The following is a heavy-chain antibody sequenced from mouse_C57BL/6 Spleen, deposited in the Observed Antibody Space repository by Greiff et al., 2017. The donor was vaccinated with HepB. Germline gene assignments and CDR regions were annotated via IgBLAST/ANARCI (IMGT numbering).Heavy chain of an antibody. Sequence: EVKLVESGPGLVKPSQSLSLTCSVTGYSITSGYYWNWIRQFPGNKLEWMGYISYDGSNNYNPSLKNRISITRDTSKNQFFLKLNSVTTEDTATYYCARDDGYYSYYFDYWGQGTTLTVSS. CDR3: ARDDGYYSYYFDY. CDR2: ISYDGSN. CDR1: GYSITSGYY. V-gene: IGHV3-6*01. J-gene: IGHJ2*01. D-gene: IGHD2-3*01.